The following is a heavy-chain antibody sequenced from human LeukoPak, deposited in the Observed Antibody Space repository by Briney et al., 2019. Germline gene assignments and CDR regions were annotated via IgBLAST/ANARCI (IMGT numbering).Heavy chain of an antibody. V-gene: IGHV4-61*01. CDR3: ARADFGGNPYFDY. D-gene: IGHD4-23*01. CDR1: GGSVNSGSYY. Sequence: SETLSLTCTVSGGSVNSGSYYWSWIRQPPGKGLEWIGYIYYSGSTNYNPSLKSRVTISVDTSKNQFSLKLSSVTAADTAVYYCARADFGGNPYFDYWGQGTLVTVSS. J-gene: IGHJ4*02. CDR2: IYYSGST.